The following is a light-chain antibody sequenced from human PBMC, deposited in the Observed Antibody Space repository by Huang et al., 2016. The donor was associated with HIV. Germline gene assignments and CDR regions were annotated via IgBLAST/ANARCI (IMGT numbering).Light chain of an antibody. CDR3: QQYYSTPLT. V-gene: IGKV4-1*01. J-gene: IGKJ4*01. CDR2: LAS. CDR1: QSVLYSSNNKNY. Sequence: DIVMTQSPDSLAVSLGERATINCKSGQSVLYSSNNKNYLAWYQQKPGQPPKLLIYLASTRESGVPDRVSGSGSGTDFTLTISSLQAEDVAVYYCQQYYSTPLTFGGGTKVEIK.